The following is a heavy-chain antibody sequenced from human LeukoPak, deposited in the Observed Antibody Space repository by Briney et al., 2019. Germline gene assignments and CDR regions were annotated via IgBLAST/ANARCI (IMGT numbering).Heavy chain of an antibody. J-gene: IGHJ4*02. CDR2: ISSSGSTI. V-gene: IGHV3-48*03. CDR1: GFTFSSYE. CDR3: ARIIGISGTYPTDY. D-gene: IGHD1-26*01. Sequence: GGSLRLSCAASGFTFSSYEMNWVRQAPGKGLEWVSYISSSGSTICYADSVKGRSTISRDNAKNSLYLQMNSLRAEDTAVYYCARIIGISGTYPTDYWGQGTLVTVSS.